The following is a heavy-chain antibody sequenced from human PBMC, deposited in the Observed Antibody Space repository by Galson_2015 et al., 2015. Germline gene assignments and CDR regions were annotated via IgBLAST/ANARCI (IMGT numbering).Heavy chain of an antibody. CDR1: GFTFSFYD. Sequence: SLRLSCAASGFTFSFYDMHWVRHVPGKGLEWVSAIGTAGDTYYAGSVKGRFTISRENAKNSLYLQMNSLRAGDTAVYYCARANYGSGRPSNWYFDLWGRGTLVTVSP. CDR3: ARANYGSGRPSNWYFDL. J-gene: IGHJ2*01. D-gene: IGHD3-10*01. V-gene: IGHV3-13*01. CDR2: IGTAGDT.